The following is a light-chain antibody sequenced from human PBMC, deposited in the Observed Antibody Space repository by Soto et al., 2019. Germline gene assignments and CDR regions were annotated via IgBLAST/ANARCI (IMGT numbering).Light chain of an antibody. CDR3: QQSYSTPWT. V-gene: IGKV1-39*01. CDR1: QSISSY. CDR2: AAS. J-gene: IGKJ1*01. Sequence: DIQITQSPSSLPASVGDRVTITCRASQSISSYLNWYQQKPGKAPKLLIYAASSLQSGVPSRFSGSGSGTDFTLTISSLQPEDFATYYCQQSYSTPWTFGQGTKVDIK.